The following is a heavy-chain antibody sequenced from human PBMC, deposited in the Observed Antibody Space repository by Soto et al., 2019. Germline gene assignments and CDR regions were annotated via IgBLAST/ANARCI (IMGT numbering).Heavy chain of an antibody. Sequence: QVQLVQSGAEVKKPGASVKVSCKASGYTFASYYIHWVRQAPGQGLEWMGVINPSGGSTSYAQKFQGRVTMTRDTSTSTDYMELSSLRSEDTAVYYCARDRGTAMVSGVDYWGQGTLVTVSS. D-gene: IGHD5-18*01. J-gene: IGHJ4*02. CDR2: INPSGGST. CDR3: ARDRGTAMVSGVDY. V-gene: IGHV1-46*01. CDR1: GYTFASYY.